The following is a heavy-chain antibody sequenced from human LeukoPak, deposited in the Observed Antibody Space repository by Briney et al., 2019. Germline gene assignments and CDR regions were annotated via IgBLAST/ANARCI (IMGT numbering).Heavy chain of an antibody. J-gene: IGHJ4*02. CDR3: ARDRAYYDFWSGYYKY. CDR1: GFTFNEHY. V-gene: IGHV3-11*04. CDR2: LSNSGGNI. D-gene: IGHD3-3*01. Sequence: PGGSLRLSCEFSGFTFNEHYMGWIGQAPGKGLEWISYLSNSGGNIYYADSVRGRFAVSRDNAKDTLYLQMNSLRAEDTAVYYCARDRAYYDFWSGYYKYWGQGTLVTVSS.